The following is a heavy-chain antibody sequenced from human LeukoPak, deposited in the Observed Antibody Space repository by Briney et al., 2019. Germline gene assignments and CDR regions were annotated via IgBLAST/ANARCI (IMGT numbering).Heavy chain of an antibody. CDR2: IDPSDSYT. Sequence: GESLKISCKGSGYSFTSYWISWVRQMPGKGLEWMGRIDPSDSYTNYSPSFQGHVTISVDKSIGTAFLQWSSLKASDTAMYFCARMSGSAWYFGYWGQGTLVTVSS. J-gene: IGHJ4*02. CDR3: ARMSGSAWYFGY. V-gene: IGHV5-10-1*01. CDR1: GYSFTSYW. D-gene: IGHD6-19*01.